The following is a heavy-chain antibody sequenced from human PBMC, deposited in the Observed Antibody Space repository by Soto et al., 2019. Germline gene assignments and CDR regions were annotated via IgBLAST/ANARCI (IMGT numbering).Heavy chain of an antibody. D-gene: IGHD3-10*01. CDR2: IYETGGT. V-gene: IGHV4-59*08. CDR3: VRQGIGPLHGLVDV. Sequence: SETLSLTCTVSGGSIRGYSWSWIRQTPGKGLEWIGYIYETGGTSYNPSLNSRVTISLDRSTKQLSLKLSSATAADTAMYHCVRQGIGPLHGLVDVWGRGTTVTVSS. J-gene: IGHJ6*02. CDR1: GGSIRGYS.